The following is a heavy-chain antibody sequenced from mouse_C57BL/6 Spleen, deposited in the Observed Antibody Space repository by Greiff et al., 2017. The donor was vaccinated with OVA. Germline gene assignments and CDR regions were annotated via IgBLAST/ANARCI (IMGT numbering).Heavy chain of an antibody. J-gene: IGHJ4*01. CDR2: ISYDGSN. CDR1: GYSITSGYY. CDR3: ASSTDAMDY. Sequence: EVHLVESGPGLVKPSQSLSLTCSVTGYSITSGYYWNWIRQFPGNKLEWMGYISYDGSNNYNPSLKNRISITRDTSKNQFFLKLNSVTTEDTATYYCASSTDAMDYWGQGTSVTVSS. D-gene: IGHD1-1*01. V-gene: IGHV3-6*01.